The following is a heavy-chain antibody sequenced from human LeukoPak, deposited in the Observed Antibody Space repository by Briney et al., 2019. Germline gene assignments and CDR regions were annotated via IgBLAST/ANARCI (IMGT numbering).Heavy chain of an antibody. Sequence: ASVKVSCKASGGTFSSYAISWVRQAPGQGLEWMGGIIPIFGTANYAQKFQGRVTITTDESTGTAYMELSSLRSEDTAVYYCARGPYSGSYGYWGQGTLVTVSS. V-gene: IGHV1-69*05. CDR2: IIPIFGTA. J-gene: IGHJ4*02. CDR1: GGTFSSYA. CDR3: ARGPYSGSYGY. D-gene: IGHD1-26*01.